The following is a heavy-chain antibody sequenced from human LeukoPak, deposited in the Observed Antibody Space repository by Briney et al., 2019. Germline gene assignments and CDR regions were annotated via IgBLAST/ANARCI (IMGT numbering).Heavy chain of an antibody. V-gene: IGHV3-23*01. CDR3: ARIERCDY. CDR2: IGTSGATT. J-gene: IGHJ4*02. CDR1: GFTFSTYV. Sequence: PGGSLRLSCVTSGFTFSTYVMSWVRKFPGKGLKWLSSIGTSGATTTYADSVKGRFTISRDNSENTLYLQMNSLRVEDTAEYYCARIERCDYWGQGTLVTVSS.